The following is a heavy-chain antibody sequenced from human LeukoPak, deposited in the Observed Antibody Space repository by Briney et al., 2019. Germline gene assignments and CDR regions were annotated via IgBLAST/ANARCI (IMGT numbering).Heavy chain of an antibody. CDR3: VRDGEGVAISVNYWFDP. J-gene: IGHJ5*02. CDR2: MNPINGNT. CDR1: GFTFTSYD. Sequence: GASVKVSCKASGFTFTSYDINWVRQATGQGLEWMGWMNPINGNTGYAQKFQGRVTMTRDTSISTAYMEPRSLRSDDTAVYYCVRDGEGVAISVNYWFDPWGQGTLVIVSS. D-gene: IGHD3-10*01. V-gene: IGHV1-8*01.